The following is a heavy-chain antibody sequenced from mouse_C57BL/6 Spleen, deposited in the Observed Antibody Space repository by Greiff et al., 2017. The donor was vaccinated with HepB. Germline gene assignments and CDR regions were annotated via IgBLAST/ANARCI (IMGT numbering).Heavy chain of an antibody. CDR1: GYTFTSYW. Sequence: QVQLKQPGAELVMPGASVKLSCKASGYTFTSYWMHWVKQRPGQGLEWIGEIDPSDSYTNYNQKFKGKSTLTVDKSSSTAYMQLSSLTSEDSAVYYCARMTDGGGFAYWGQGTLVTVSA. D-gene: IGHD2-3*01. CDR3: ARMTDGGGFAY. V-gene: IGHV1-69*01. CDR2: IDPSDSYT. J-gene: IGHJ3*01.